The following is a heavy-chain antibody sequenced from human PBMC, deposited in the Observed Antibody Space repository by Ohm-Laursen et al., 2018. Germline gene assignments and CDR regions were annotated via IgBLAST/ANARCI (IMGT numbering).Heavy chain of an antibody. V-gene: IGHV1-18*01. J-gene: IGHJ4*02. CDR3: ARGDTYGFDY. CDR1: GYTFDSFG. D-gene: IGHD3-10*01. CDR2: ISPYSGQT. Sequence: GASVKVSYKASGYTFDSFGITWVRQAPGQGLEWMGWISPYSGQTKYALKLQGRVTMTTDTSTSTAYMDVRGLRSDDTAVYYCARGDTYGFDYWGQGTLVTVSS.